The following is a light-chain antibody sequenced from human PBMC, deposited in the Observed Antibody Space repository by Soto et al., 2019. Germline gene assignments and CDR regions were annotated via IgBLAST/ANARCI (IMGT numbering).Light chain of an antibody. CDR3: QQSFSTLLIT. CDR2: AAS. V-gene: IGKV1-39*01. J-gene: IGKJ5*01. CDR1: QSINSY. Sequence: DIQMTQSPSSLSASIGDGVTITCRASQSINSYLNWYQQKPGKAPKLLISAASTLQSGVPSRFSGSGSGTDFTLTISSLQPEDFATYYCQQSFSTLLITFGQGTRLEIK.